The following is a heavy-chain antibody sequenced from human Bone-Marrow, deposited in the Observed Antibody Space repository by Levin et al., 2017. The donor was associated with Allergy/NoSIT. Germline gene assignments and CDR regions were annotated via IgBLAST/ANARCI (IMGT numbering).Heavy chain of an antibody. CDR3: AKSPGIATTGHSYYYAMDV. CDR1: GFTFSDYG. Sequence: PGGSLRLSCAASGFTFSDYGMVWVRQAPGKGLEWVALIWFDGSYKYYADSVKGRFTISRDNSKHTVYLQMNSLRADDTAVFYCAKSPGIATTGHSYYYAMDVWGQGTTVTVSS. J-gene: IGHJ6*02. D-gene: IGHD6-13*01. CDR2: IWFDGSYK. V-gene: IGHV3-33*06.